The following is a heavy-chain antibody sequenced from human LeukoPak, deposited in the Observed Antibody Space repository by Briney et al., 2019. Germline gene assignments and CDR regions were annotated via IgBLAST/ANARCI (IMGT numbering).Heavy chain of an antibody. CDR1: GFTFSNYW. CDR2: IKQDGSEK. CDR3: VRWATSFDL. V-gene: IGHV3-7*01. J-gene: IGHJ4*02. D-gene: IGHD6-6*01. Sequence: GGSLRLSCAASGFTFSNYWMSWVRQAPGKGLEWVANIKQDGSEKYYVDSVTGRFTISRDNPKNSLYLQMNNLRAEDTAVYYCVRWATSFDLWGQGTLVTVSS.